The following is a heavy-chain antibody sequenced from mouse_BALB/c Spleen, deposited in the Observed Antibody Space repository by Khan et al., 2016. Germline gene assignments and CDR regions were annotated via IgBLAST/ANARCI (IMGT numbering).Heavy chain of an antibody. Sequence: EVELVESGGGLVQPGGSLKLSCVASGFDFSRYWMSWVRQAPGKGLEWIGDINPDSSTINYTPSLKDKFIISRDNAKNTLYLQMSKVRSEDTALYYCARLHYYGRFAYWGQGTLVTVSA. J-gene: IGHJ3*01. D-gene: IGHD1-2*01. V-gene: IGHV4-1*02. CDR3: ARLHYYGRFAY. CDR1: GFDFSRYW. CDR2: INPDSSTI.